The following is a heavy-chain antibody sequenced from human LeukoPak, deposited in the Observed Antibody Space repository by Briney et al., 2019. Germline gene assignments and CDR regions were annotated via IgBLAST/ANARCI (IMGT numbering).Heavy chain of an antibody. CDR2: IYHSGST. J-gene: IGHJ3*02. D-gene: IGHD1-20*01. CDR1: GGSISSSNW. Sequence: PSETLSLTCAVSGGSISSSNWWSWVRQPPGKGLEWIGEIYHSGSTNYNPSLKSRVTISVDKSKNQFSLKLSSVTAADTAVYYCARVPITGPTRWAFDIWGQGTMVTVSS. CDR3: ARVPITGPTRWAFDI. V-gene: IGHV4-4*02.